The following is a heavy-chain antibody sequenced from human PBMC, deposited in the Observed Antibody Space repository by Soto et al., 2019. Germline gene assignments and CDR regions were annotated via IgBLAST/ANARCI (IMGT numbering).Heavy chain of an antibody. CDR3: ARDLGRSGWYL. CDR1: GFSFKSYA. V-gene: IGHV3-23*01. CDR2: ISGRGDIT. Sequence: EMQLLESGGGLVERGGSLRLSCLASGFSFKSYAMRWVRQAPVQGLEWVSGISGRGDITDNADSMKERFNISRDNSKNTLVLHMKSLRADDTAVYYCARDLGRSGWYLWGQGTLVTVSS. D-gene: IGHD6-19*01. J-gene: IGHJ4*02.